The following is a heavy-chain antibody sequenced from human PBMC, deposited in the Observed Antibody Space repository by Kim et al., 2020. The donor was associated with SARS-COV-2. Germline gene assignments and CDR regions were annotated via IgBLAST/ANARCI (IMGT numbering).Heavy chain of an antibody. D-gene: IGHD1-26*01. CDR3: ARDRGFGGATAALWGWDY. J-gene: IGHJ4*02. Sequence: GGSLRLSCAASGFTFSSYSMNWVRQAPGKGLEWVSYISSSSSTIYYADSVKGRFTISRDNAKNSLYPQMNSLRDEDTAVYYCARDRGFGGATAALWGWDYWGQGTLVTVSS. CDR2: ISSSSSTI. V-gene: IGHV3-48*02. CDR1: GFTFSSYS.